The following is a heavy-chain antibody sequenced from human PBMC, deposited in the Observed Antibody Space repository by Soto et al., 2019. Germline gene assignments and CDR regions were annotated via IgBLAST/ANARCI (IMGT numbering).Heavy chain of an antibody. Sequence: EVQLVESGGGLVQPGGSLRLSCAASGFTFSSYDMHWVRQATGKVLEWVSAIGTAGDTYYPGSVKGRFTISRENAKNSLYLQMNSLRAEDTAVYYCARDDSYGDKYGMDVWGQGTTVTVSS. D-gene: IGHD4-17*01. CDR3: ARDDSYGDKYGMDV. CDR1: GFTFSSYD. V-gene: IGHV3-13*01. J-gene: IGHJ6*02. CDR2: IGTAGDT.